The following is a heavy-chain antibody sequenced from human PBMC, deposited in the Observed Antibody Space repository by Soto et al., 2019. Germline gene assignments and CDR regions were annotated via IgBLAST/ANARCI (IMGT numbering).Heavy chain of an antibody. Sequence: GGSLRLSCAASGFTFSSYSMNWVRQAPGKGLEWVSSISSSSSYIYYADSVKGRFTISRDNAKNSLYLQMNSLRAEDTAVYYCARDLSQQLANQNYYYYGMDVWGQGTTVTVSS. J-gene: IGHJ6*02. D-gene: IGHD6-13*01. CDR3: ARDLSQQLANQNYYYYGMDV. V-gene: IGHV3-21*01. CDR2: ISSSSSYI. CDR1: GFTFSSYS.